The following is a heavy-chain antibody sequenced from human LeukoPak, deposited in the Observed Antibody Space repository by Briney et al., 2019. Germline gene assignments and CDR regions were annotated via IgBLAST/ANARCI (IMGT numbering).Heavy chain of an antibody. V-gene: IGHV3-30*18. CDR2: IAYDGSNE. J-gene: IGHJ3*02. Sequence: QPGRSLRPSCAASGFTFSNYGMHWVRQAPGKGLEWVAVIAYDGSNEYYAEFVKGRFTISRDNSKNTLYLQMYSLRAEDTAVYFCAKDQGIAVAGTDDAFDIWGQGTRVTVSS. CDR3: AKDQGIAVAGTDDAFDI. D-gene: IGHD6-19*01. CDR1: GFTFSNYG.